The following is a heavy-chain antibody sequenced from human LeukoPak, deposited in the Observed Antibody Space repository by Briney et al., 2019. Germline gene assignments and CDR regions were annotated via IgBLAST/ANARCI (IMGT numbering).Heavy chain of an antibody. CDR3: AKAAYCTSTSCHFSGYAQRPLDS. V-gene: IGHV3-30*18. CDR2: ISSDGNNK. D-gene: IGHD2-2*01. J-gene: IGHJ4*02. Sequence: GRSLRLSCVASGFTFNTYGIHWVRQAPGKGLEWVAGISSDGNNKDYSDSVKGRFTISRDNSKNTLYLQMNSLRAKDTAVYYCAKAAYCTSTSCHFSGYAQRPLDSWGQGTLVTVSS. CDR1: GFTFNTYG.